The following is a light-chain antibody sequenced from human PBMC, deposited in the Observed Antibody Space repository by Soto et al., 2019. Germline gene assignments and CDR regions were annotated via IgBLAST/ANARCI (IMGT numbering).Light chain of an antibody. CDR3: QQSYSTPPVT. V-gene: IGKV1-39*01. Sequence: DIPMTQSPSSLSASVGDRVTITCRASQSISSYLNWYQQKPGKAPKLLIYAASSLQSGVPSRFSGSGSGTDFTLTISSLQPEDFATYYCQQSYSTPPVTFVPGTKVDIK. CDR2: AAS. CDR1: QSISSY. J-gene: IGKJ3*01.